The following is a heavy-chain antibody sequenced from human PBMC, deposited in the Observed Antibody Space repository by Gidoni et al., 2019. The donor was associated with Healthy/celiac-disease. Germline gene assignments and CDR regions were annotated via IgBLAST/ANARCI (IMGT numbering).Heavy chain of an antibody. CDR2: ISYDGSKK. D-gene: IGHD3-10*01. J-gene: IGHJ6*03. CDR1: GFTFSSYG. V-gene: IGHV3-30*18. Sequence: QVQLVESGGGVVQPGRSLRLSCAASGFTFSSYGMHWVRQAPGKGLEWVAVISYDGSKKYYADSVKCRVTISRDNSKNTLYLQMNSLRAEDTAVYYCAKGALWVQPPSYYYMDVWGKRDHGHRLL. CDR3: AKGALWVQPPSYYYMDV.